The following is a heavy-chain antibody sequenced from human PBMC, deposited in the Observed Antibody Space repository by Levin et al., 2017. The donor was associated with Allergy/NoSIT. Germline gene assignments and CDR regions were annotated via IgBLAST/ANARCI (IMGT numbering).Heavy chain of an antibody. V-gene: IGHV3-48*02. CDR2: ISSSSSTI. CDR1: GFTFSSYS. J-gene: IGHJ3*02. CDR3: ARADGSSWYRPQNDAFDI. D-gene: IGHD6-13*01. Sequence: PGGSLRLSCAASGFTFSSYSMNWVRQAPGKGLEWVSYISSSSSTIYYADSVKGRFTISRDNAKNSLYLQMNSLRDEDTAVYYCARADGSSWYRPQNDAFDIWGQGTMVTVSS.